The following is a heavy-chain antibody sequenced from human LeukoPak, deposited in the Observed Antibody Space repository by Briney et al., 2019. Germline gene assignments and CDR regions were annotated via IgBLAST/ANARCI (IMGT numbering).Heavy chain of an antibody. CDR3: ARARFSYGHYYFDY. Sequence: GGSLRLSCAASAFTFSTYWMSWVRQAPGKGLEWVANIKQDGSEKYYVDSVKGRFTISRDNAKDSLHLQMNSLRAEDTAVYYCARARFSYGHYYFDYWGQGTLVTVSS. D-gene: IGHD5-18*01. CDR2: IKQDGSEK. V-gene: IGHV3-7*04. J-gene: IGHJ4*02. CDR1: AFTFSTYW.